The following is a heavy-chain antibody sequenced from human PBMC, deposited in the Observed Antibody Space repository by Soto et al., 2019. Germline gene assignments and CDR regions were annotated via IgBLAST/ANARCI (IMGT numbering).Heavy chain of an antibody. Sequence: QVQLQESGPGLVKPSQTLSLTCTVSGGSISSGGYYWSWIRQHPGKGLEWIGYIYYSGSTYYNPSLKSRVTRSVDTSNNQASLKLTSGTAADTAVYYCARGVRRVLVGFDPWGQGTLVTVSS. J-gene: IGHJ5*02. V-gene: IGHV4-31*03. CDR1: GGSISSGGYY. CDR2: IYYSGST. CDR3: ARGVRRVLVGFDP. D-gene: IGHD3-10*02.